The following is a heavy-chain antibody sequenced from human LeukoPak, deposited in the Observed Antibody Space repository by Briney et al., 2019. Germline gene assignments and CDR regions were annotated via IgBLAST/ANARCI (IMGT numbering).Heavy chain of an antibody. J-gene: IGHJ4*02. CDR3: ASQSYDILTGYYL. V-gene: IGHV3-53*01. D-gene: IGHD3-9*01. CDR2: IYSGGST. Sequence: GGSLRLSCAASGFTVSSNYMSWVRQAPGKGLERVSVIYSGGSTYYADSVKGRFTISRDNSKNTLYLQMNSLRAEDTAVYYCASQSYDILTGYYLWGQGTLVTVSS. CDR1: GFTVSSNY.